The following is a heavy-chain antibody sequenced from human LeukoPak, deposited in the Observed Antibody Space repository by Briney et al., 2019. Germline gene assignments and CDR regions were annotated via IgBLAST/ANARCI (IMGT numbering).Heavy chain of an antibody. V-gene: IGHV1-18*01. CDR2: ISAYNGNT. D-gene: IGHD3-10*01. CDR1: GGTFSSYA. J-gene: IGHJ4*02. Sequence: ASVKVSCKASGGTFSSYAISWVRQAPGQGLEWMGWISAYNGNTNYAQRLQGRVTMTTDTSTSTAYMELRSLRSDDTAVYYCARDSPKYGSGSPFDYWGQGTLVTVSS. CDR3: ARDSPKYGSGSPFDY.